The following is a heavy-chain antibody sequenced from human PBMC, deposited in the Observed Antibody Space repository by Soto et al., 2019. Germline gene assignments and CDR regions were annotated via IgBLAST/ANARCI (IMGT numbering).Heavy chain of an antibody. CDR3: ARDAGGPGDY. CDR1: SASFTVYY. Sequence: QVQLQESGPGLVKPSETLSLTCTVSSASFTVYYWSWIRQPPGKGLEWIGYIYYSGSTSYNPSLTSRVTLSADTSKHQFSLKLRSVTAADTAVYYCARDAGGPGDYWGQGVLVTVSS. J-gene: IGHJ4*02. CDR2: IYYSGST. V-gene: IGHV4-59*01. D-gene: IGHD2-15*01.